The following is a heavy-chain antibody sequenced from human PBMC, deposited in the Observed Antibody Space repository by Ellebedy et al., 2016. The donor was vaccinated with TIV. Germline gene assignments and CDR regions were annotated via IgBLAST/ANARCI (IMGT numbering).Heavy chain of an antibody. Sequence: GESLKISXKGSGFDFRHNPMNWVRQAPGKGLEWISYISAGGDAIDYADSVKGRFTISRDNAKNSLYLQMNSLTGDDTAVYYCARDNFYDSVGYYSDDPFDIWGQGTMVTVSS. CDR2: ISAGGDAI. D-gene: IGHD3-22*01. V-gene: IGHV3-48*04. CDR3: ARDNFYDSVGYYSDDPFDI. CDR1: GFDFRHNP. J-gene: IGHJ3*02.